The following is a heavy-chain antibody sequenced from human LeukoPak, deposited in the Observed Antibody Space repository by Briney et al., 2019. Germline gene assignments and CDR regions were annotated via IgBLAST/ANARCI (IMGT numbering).Heavy chain of an antibody. V-gene: IGHV4-4*02. CDR3: ARATYYYDSSGLSLDY. J-gene: IGHJ4*02. D-gene: IGHD3-22*01. CDR1: GGSISSSNW. Sequence: PSGTLSLTCAVSGGSISSSNWWSWVRQPPGKGLEWIGEIYHSGSTNYNPSLKSRVTISVDKSKNQFSLKLSSVSAADTAVYYCARATYYYDSSGLSLDYWGQGTLVTVSS. CDR2: IYHSGST.